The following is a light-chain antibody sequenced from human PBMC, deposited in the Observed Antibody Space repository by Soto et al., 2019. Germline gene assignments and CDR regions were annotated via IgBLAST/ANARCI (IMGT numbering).Light chain of an antibody. CDR1: QKVLYSSNNKNS. CDR2: WAS. Sequence: VMIQSPHALQSVLGGGGTTHCKSGQKVLYSSNNKNSLAWYQQTPGQPPNLLIYWASTRESGVPDRFSGSGSGTDFTLTISSLQAEDVAVYYCQQYYNTRTFGQGTKVDIK. J-gene: IGKJ1*01. CDR3: QQYYNTRT. V-gene: IGKV4-1*01.